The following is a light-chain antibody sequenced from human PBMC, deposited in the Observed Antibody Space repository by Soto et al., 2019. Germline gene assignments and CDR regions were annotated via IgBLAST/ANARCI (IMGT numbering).Light chain of an antibody. V-gene: IGKV4-1*01. CDR1: QSVLYSSNNKDY. CDR3: HQYYRTPLT. J-gene: IGKJ4*01. Sequence: DIVMTQSPDSLAVSLGERATINCKSSQSVLYSSNNKDYLAWYQQKPGQPPKLILYWASTRESGVTDRFSGSGSGTDFTLTSSSLQDEDVAVYYCHQYYRTPLTFGGGTKVEIK. CDR2: WAS.